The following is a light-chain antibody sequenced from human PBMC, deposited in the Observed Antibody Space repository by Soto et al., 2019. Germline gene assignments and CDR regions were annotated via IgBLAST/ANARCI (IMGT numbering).Light chain of an antibody. Sequence: DIQMTQSPTSLSASVGDRVTITCRASQDIRNFVAWYQQKPGKAPKLLISAASTLQSGVPSRFSGSGTGTDFTLTINSLQPEDVATYTFQKYSSVPVFGPGTKVEIK. J-gene: IGKJ3*01. CDR1: QDIRNF. CDR2: AAS. V-gene: IGKV1-27*01. CDR3: QKYSSVPV.